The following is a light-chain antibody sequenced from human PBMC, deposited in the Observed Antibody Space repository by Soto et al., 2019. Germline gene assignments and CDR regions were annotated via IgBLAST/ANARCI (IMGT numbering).Light chain of an antibody. CDR1: QGIGNA. Sequence: AIPMTPSPSSLSSSVGDRVTVSFPPSQGIGNALGWYQQKPGKPPKVLIYGASNLQSGVPPRFSGSGSATDFTLAISSLQPEDSATYYCLQDINYPWTLGQGTRV. J-gene: IGKJ1*01. V-gene: IGKV1-6*01. CDR3: LQDINYPWT. CDR2: GAS.